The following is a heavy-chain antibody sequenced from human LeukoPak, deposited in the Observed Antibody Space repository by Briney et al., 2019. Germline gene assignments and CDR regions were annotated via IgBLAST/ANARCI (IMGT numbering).Heavy chain of an antibody. J-gene: IGHJ4*02. V-gene: IGHV3-74*01. D-gene: IGHD2-15*01. Sequence: GGSLRLSCGGSGFTLSNYWVHWVRQAPGKGLVWVSRINIEGSRTDYTDSVRGRFTISRDNAKNTVDLEMNSLTAEDTAVYYCARSMGGRNDFWGQGTLVIVSS. CDR3: ARSMGGRNDF. CDR1: GFTLSNYW. CDR2: INIEGSRT.